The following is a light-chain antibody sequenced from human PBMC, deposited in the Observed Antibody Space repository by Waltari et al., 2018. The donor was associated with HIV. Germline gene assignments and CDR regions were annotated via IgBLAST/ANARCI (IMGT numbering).Light chain of an antibody. CDR3: LVHMGHGAWV. J-gene: IGLJ3*02. Sequence: QTVVTQEPSFSVTPGGTVTLTRGLTSVSVPTTTFTSWYQQTPGQAPRTLIYSTNMRSSGVPDRFSGSILGNKAALTITGAQADDESDYYCLVHMGHGAWVFGGGTKLTVL. CDR2: STN. CDR1: SVSVPTTTF. V-gene: IGLV8-61*01.